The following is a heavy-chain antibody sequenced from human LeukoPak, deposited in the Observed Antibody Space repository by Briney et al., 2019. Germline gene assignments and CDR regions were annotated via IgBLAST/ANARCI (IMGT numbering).Heavy chain of an antibody. CDR1: GFTISSDA. Sequence: GGSLRLSCVASGFTISSDAMTWVRQAPGKGLEWVSATSGPNTVYAESVRGRFTISRDDSKNTVYLQMNSLRDEDTAVYYCAKRRSRNTGPFESWGQGTLVTVS. D-gene: IGHD5-18*01. CDR3: AKRRSRNTGPFES. J-gene: IGHJ5*01. V-gene: IGHV3-23*01. CDR2: TSGPNT.